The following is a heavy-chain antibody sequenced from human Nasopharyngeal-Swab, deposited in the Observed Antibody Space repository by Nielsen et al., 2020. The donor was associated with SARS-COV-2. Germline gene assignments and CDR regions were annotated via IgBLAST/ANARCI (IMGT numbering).Heavy chain of an antibody. CDR1: GFSFGASG. CDR3: ARVRYYGSGDYRPHYFDF. J-gene: IGHJ4*01. D-gene: IGHD3-10*01. Sequence: GGSLRLSCAASGFSFGASGMSWVRRAPGKGLEWVSSISIGNSYILYADSVKGRFTISRDNVRESLFLQMNSLTADDTAVYYCARVRYYGSGDYRPHYFDFWGHGTLVTVSS. V-gene: IGHV3-21*01. CDR2: ISIGNSYI.